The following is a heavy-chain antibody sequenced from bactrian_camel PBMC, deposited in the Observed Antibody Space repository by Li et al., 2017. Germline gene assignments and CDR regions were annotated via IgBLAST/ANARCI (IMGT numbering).Heavy chain of an antibody. V-gene: IGHV3S59*01. CDR2: ISWNGRSI. Sequence: DVQLVESGGGSVQAGGSLRLSCVASGYTYSSDCMGWFRQAPGKEREGVSCISWNGRSIYYADSVKGRFTISRDNAKNTLYLQLNSLKTEDTAMYYCVKDSGYWPLGGYGYFEVWGQGTQVTVS. CDR3: VKDSGYWPLGGYGYFEV. CDR1: GYTYSSDC. D-gene: IGHD2*01. J-gene: IGHJ2*01.